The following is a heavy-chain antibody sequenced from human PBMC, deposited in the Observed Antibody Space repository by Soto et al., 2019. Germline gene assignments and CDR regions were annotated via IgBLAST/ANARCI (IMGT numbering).Heavy chain of an antibody. J-gene: IGHJ6*02. CDR3: ARGGSEGGLDV. V-gene: IGHV4-59*01. Sequence: SETLSLTCTVSGGSFSPNYWAWIRQPPGKGLEWIGYFYYSGNTNYNPSLKSRVTMSVDTSKNHFSLTLTSATAADTAVYFCARGGSEGGLDVWGQGTTVTVSS. CDR1: GGSFSPNY. D-gene: IGHD3-10*01. CDR2: FYYSGNT.